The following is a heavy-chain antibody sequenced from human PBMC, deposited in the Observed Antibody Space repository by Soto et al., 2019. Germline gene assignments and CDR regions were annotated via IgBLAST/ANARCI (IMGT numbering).Heavy chain of an antibody. J-gene: IGHJ4*02. D-gene: IGHD3-10*01. Sequence: AASVKVSCKASGGTFSSYTISWVRQAPGQGLEWMGRIIPILGIANYAQKFQGRVTITADKSTSTAYMELSSLRSEDTAVYYCARGAPGIYYFDYWGQGTLVTVSS. V-gene: IGHV1-69*02. CDR3: ARGAPGIYYFDY. CDR2: IIPILGIA. CDR1: GGTFSSYT.